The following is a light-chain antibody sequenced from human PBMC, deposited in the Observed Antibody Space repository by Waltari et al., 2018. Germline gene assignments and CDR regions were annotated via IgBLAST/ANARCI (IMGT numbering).Light chain of an antibody. CDR1: GEYSAYA. CDR2: VNSDGSH. V-gene: IGLV4-69*01. Sequence: LVLTQSPSASASLGASVKLTCSLPGEYSAYAIAWHQQQPLKGPRYLMTVNSDGSHKKGDGISERFSGSSSDLDRYLIISRLQSDDEADYFCQTWGIGIQVFGSGTKLTVL. J-gene: IGLJ3*02. CDR3: QTWGIGIQV.